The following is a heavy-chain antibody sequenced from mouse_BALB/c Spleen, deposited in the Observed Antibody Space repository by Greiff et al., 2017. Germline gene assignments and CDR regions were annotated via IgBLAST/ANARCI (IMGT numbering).Heavy chain of an antibody. J-gene: IGHJ2*01. D-gene: IGHD3-1*01. CDR3: ARQGQLGLQGLDY. CDR1: GFTFSSYG. Sequence: EVQLVESGGDLVKPGGSLKLSCAASGFTFSSYGMSWVRQTPDKRLEWVATISSGGSYTYYPDSVKGRFTISRDNAKNTLYLQMSSLKSEDTAMYYCARQGQLGLQGLDYWGQGTTLTVSS. V-gene: IGHV5-6*01. CDR2: ISSGGSYT.